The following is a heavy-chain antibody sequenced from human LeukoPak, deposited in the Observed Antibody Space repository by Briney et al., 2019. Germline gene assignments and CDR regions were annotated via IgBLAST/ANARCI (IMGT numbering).Heavy chain of an antibody. CDR3: AREDVVLVDAVRYYYYGMDV. Sequence: ASVKVSCKASGYNFISNYMHWVRQAPGQGLEWMGIINPSGGSTSYAQKFQDRVTMTRDTSTSTVYMELSSLKSEDTAVYYCAREDVVLVDAVRYYYYGMDVWGQGTTVTVPS. CDR2: INPSGGST. D-gene: IGHD2-8*01. CDR1: GYNFISNY. V-gene: IGHV1-46*01. J-gene: IGHJ6*02.